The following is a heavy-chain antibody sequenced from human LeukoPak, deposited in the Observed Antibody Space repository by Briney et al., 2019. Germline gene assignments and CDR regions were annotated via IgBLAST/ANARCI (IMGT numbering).Heavy chain of an antibody. CDR3: AKDVGGWYDYYMDV. CDR1: GFTFSSYG. CDR2: IRYDGSNK. D-gene: IGHD6-19*01. J-gene: IGHJ6*03. Sequence: GGSLRLSCAASGFTFSSYGMHWVRQAPGKGLEWVAFIRYDGSNKYYADSVKGRFTISRDNSKNTLYLQMNSLRAEDTAVYYCAKDVGGWYDYYMDVWGKGTTVTISS. V-gene: IGHV3-30*02.